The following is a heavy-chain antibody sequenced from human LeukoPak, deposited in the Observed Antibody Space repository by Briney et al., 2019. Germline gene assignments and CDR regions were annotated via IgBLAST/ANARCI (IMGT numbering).Heavy chain of an antibody. CDR3: ARGGSSSWFFDY. D-gene: IGHD6-13*01. Sequence: SETLSLTCTVSGGSISSYYWSWIRQPPGKGLEWIGCIYYSGSTNYNPPLKSRVTISVDTSKNQFSLKLRSVTAADTAVYYCARGGSSSWFFDYWGQGTLVTVSS. CDR2: IYYSGST. CDR1: GGSISSYY. V-gene: IGHV4-59*01. J-gene: IGHJ4*02.